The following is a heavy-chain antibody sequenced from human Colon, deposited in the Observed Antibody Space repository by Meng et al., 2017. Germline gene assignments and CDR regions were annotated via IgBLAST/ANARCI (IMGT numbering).Heavy chain of an antibody. D-gene: IGHD2/OR15-2a*01. Sequence: VQLVGSGGGLVQPGGSLRLSCAASGFTVSSNYMSWVRQAPGKGLEWVSVIYSGGSTYYADSVKGRFTISRDNSRNTVYLQVDSLKPDDTAVYHCAREPFYRGWIDPWGQGTLVTVSS. J-gene: IGHJ5*02. V-gene: IGHV3-66*02. CDR2: IYSGGST. CDR3: AREPFYRGWIDP. CDR1: GFTVSSNY.